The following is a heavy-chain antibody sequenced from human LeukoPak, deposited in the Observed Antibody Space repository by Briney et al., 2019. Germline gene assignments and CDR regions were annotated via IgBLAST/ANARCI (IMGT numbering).Heavy chain of an antibody. CDR3: ARRGSYHDY. V-gene: IGHV3-23*01. Sequence: GGSLRLSCAASGFTFSNYAMSWVRQAPGRGLEWVSAISGSGGSTYYADSVKGRFTISRDNSKNTLHLQMNSLRAEDTAVYHCARRGSYHDYWGQGTLVTVSS. CDR2: ISGSGGST. CDR1: GFTFSNYA. J-gene: IGHJ4*02. D-gene: IGHD1-26*01.